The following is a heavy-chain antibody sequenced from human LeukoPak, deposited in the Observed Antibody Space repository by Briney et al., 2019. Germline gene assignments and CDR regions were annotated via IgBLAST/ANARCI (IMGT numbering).Heavy chain of an antibody. CDR1: GYTFTSYD. J-gene: IGHJ6*03. V-gene: IGHV1-8*03. CDR2: MNPNSGNT. CDR3: ARGRGNMVVLMVYAISRVNYYYMDV. Sequence: ASVKVSCKASGYTFTSYDINWVRQATGQGLEWMGWMNPNSGNTGYAQKFQGRVTITRNTSISTAYMELSSLRSEDTAVYYCARGRGNMVVLMVYAISRVNYYYMDVWGKGTTVTVSS. D-gene: IGHD2-8*01.